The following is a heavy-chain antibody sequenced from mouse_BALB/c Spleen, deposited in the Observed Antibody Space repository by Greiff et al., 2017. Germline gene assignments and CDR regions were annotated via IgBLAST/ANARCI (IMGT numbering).Heavy chain of an antibody. CDR3: ARDQGVRPLAWFDY. CDR2: INSNGGST. V-gene: IGHV5-6-3*01. Sequence: EVKLVESGGGLVQPGGSLKLSCAASGFTCSSYGMSWVRQTPDKRLELVATINSNGGSTYYPDSVKGRFTISRDNAKNTLYLQMSSLKSEDTAMYYCARDQGVRPLAWFDYWGQGTLVTVSA. CDR1: GFTCSSYG. D-gene: IGHD1-2*01. J-gene: IGHJ3*01.